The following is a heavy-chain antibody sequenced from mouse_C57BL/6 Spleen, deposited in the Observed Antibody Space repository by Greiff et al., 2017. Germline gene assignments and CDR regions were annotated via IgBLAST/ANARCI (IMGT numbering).Heavy chain of an antibody. CDR1: GFNIKDDY. V-gene: IGHV14-4*01. CDR2: IDPENGDT. CDR3: TTWGGTNY. J-gene: IGHJ2*01. Sequence: VQLQQSGAELVRPGASVKLSCTASGFNIKDDYMHWVKQRPEQGLEWIGWIDPENGDTEYASKFQGKATITADTSSNTAYLQLSSLTSEDTAVYYCTTWGGTNYWGQGTTRTVSS. D-gene: IGHD4-1*01.